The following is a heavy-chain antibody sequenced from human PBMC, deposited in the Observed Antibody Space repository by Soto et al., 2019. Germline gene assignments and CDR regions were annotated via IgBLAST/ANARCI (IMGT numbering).Heavy chain of an antibody. V-gene: IGHV4-39*01. CDR2: IFYSGSA. Sequence: SETLSLTCSVSGGSISNPIYYWAWIRQPPGKGLEWIGSIFYSGSAYYNPSLKSRVTMSVDTSQNQFSLKLSSVTAADTAVYYCAIQLGQDYSGYRGPGPLVTVSS. J-gene: IGHJ4*02. CDR1: GGSISNPIYY. CDR3: AIQLGQDYSGY.